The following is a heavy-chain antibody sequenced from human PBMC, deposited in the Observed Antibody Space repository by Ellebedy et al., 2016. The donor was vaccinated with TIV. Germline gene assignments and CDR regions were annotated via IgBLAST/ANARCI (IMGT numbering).Heavy chain of an antibody. Sequence: MPSETLSLTCTVSGGSISSYYWSWIRQPPGKGLEWIGYIYYSGSTNYNPSLKSRVTISVDTSKNQFSLKLSSVTAADTAVYYCARENYDSSGYPYGYVGLWGQGTLVTVSS. CDR1: GGSISSYY. CDR3: ARENYDSSGYPYGYVGL. V-gene: IGHV4-59*01. CDR2: IYYSGST. J-gene: IGHJ4*02. D-gene: IGHD3-22*01.